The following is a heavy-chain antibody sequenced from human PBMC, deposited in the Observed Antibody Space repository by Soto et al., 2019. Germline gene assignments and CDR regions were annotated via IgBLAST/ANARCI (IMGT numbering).Heavy chain of an antibody. Sequence: EVQLLESGGGLVQPGGSLRLSCVGSGFTFINYAMNWVRQAPGKGLEWVSGISGGGDRTFDADSVKGRFTMSRDNSKNTVNLQMNSLRADDTAVYYCVRKGFGSTIRPDYWYCALWGHGTLVTVSS. J-gene: IGHJ2*01. CDR1: GFTFINYA. V-gene: IGHV3-23*01. CDR2: ISGGGDRT. CDR3: VRKGFGSTIRPDYWYCAL. D-gene: IGHD3-16*01.